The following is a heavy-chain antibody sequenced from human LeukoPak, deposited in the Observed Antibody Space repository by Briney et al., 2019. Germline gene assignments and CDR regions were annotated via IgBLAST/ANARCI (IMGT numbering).Heavy chain of an antibody. CDR3: ARLPILSPRPVYCSSTSCYTKGYYFDY. D-gene: IGHD2-2*02. CDR2: IYYSGST. V-gene: IGHV4-59*01. CDR1: GGSISSYY. Sequence: SETLSLTCTVSGGSISSYYWSWIRQPPGKGLEWIGYIYYSGSTNYNPSLKSRVTISVDTSKNQFSLKLSSVTAADTAVYYCARLPILSPRPVYCSSTSCYTKGYYFDYWGQGTLVTVSS. J-gene: IGHJ4*02.